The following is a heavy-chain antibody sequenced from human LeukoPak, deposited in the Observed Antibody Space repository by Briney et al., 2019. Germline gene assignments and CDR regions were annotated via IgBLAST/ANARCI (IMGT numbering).Heavy chain of an antibody. CDR3: ARDVPYYYYGMDV. V-gene: IGHV1-18*01. CDR2: ISAYNGNT. Sequence: AXGQGLEXMXWISAYNGNTNYAQKLQGRVTMTTDTSTSTAYMELRSLRSDDTAVYYCARDVPYYYYGMDVWGQGTTVTVSS. D-gene: IGHD2-2*01. J-gene: IGHJ6*02.